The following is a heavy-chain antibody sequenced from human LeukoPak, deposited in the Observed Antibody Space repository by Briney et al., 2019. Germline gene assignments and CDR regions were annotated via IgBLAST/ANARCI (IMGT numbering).Heavy chain of an antibody. D-gene: IGHD2-8*01. V-gene: IGHV3-11*01. CDR2: ISNSGSTI. CDR1: GFTFSDYY. Sequence: GGSLRLSCAASGFTFSDYYMIWIRQAPGKGLEWVSYISNSGSTIYYADSVKGRFTMSRDNAKNSLYLQMNSLRAEDTAVYYCARDGAACTNGVCYSVYYYGMDVWGQGTTVTVSS. J-gene: IGHJ6*02. CDR3: ARDGAACTNGVCYSVYYYGMDV.